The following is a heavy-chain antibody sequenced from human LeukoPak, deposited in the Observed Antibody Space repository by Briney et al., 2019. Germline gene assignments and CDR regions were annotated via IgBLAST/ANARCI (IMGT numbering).Heavy chain of an antibody. CDR1: GFTFSSYA. CDR2: ISGSGGRT. V-gene: IGHV3-23*01. CDR3: AKPATYYDILTGYDY. Sequence: GGSLRLSCAASGFTFSSYAMSWVRQAPGKGLEWVSAISGSGGRTDYADSVKGRFTISRDNSKNSLYLQMISLRAEDTALYYCAKPATYYDILTGYDYWGQGTLVTVSP. J-gene: IGHJ4*02. D-gene: IGHD3-9*01.